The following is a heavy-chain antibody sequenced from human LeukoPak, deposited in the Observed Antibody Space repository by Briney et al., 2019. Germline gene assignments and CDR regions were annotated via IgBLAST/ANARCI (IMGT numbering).Heavy chain of an antibody. CDR3: ARGGRFGLYYYYYMDV. Sequence: SETLSLTCAVSGGSLSSGGYSWSWIRQPPGKGLEWIGYIYYSGSTNYNPSLKSRVTISVDTSKNQFSLKLSSVTAADTAVYYCARGGRFGLYYYYYMDVWGKGTTVTVSS. CDR1: GGSLSSGGYS. D-gene: IGHD3-3*01. CDR2: IYYSGST. J-gene: IGHJ6*03. V-gene: IGHV4-61*08.